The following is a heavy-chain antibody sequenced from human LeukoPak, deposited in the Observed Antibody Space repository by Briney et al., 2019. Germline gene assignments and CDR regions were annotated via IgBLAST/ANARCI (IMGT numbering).Heavy chain of an antibody. V-gene: IGHV3-23*01. Sequence: GGSLRLSCAASGFTFSSYAMSWVRQAPGKGLEWVSAISGSDGSTYYADSVKGRFTISRDNSKNTLYLQMNSLRAEDTAVYYCAKALRLGELSFSYWGQGTLVTVSS. J-gene: IGHJ4*02. CDR3: AKALRLGELSFSY. D-gene: IGHD3-16*02. CDR2: ISGSDGST. CDR1: GFTFSSYA.